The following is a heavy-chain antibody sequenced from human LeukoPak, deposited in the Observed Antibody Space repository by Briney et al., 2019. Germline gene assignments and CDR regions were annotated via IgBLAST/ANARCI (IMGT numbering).Heavy chain of an antibody. CDR3: ARDRATTVTKSFAFDI. V-gene: IGHV1-69*04. CDR1: GDTLITHY. Sequence: ASVKVSCKAPGDTLITHYISWVRQAPGQGLEWVGRIVPVIGVATYAQSLQGRVSITTDESTGTAYMELSSLRSDDTAVYYCARDRATTVTKSFAFDIWGQGTMVTVSS. CDR2: IVPVIGVA. D-gene: IGHD4-17*01. J-gene: IGHJ3*02.